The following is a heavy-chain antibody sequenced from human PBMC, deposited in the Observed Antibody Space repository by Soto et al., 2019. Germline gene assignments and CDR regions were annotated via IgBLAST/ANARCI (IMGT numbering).Heavy chain of an antibody. Sequence: QVQLVQSGAEVKKPGASVKVSCQASGYTFITYDIHWVRQATGQGLEWVGWMNPNRGNTGYAQKFQCRVSMTRNTSISTAYMEVSSLRSEDTAVYYCARGLGGTVSGVIIVEGPYYFDNWGQGTRVTVSS. D-gene: IGHD2-15*01. CDR2: MNPNRGNT. CDR3: ARGLGGTVSGVIIVEGPYYFDN. CDR1: GYTFITYD. J-gene: IGHJ4*02. V-gene: IGHV1-8*01.